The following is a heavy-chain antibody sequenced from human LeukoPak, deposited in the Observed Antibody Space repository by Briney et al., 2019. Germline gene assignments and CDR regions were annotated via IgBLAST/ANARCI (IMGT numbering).Heavy chain of an antibody. J-gene: IGHJ4*02. CDR2: IKQDGSEK. D-gene: IGHD3-22*01. CDR1: GFTFSSYA. Sequence: PGGSLRLSCAASGFTFSSYAMSWVRQAPGKGLEWVATIKQDGSEKDFVDSVKGRFTISRDNAKDSLYLQMNSLRAEDTALYYCARVGYYYHYWGQGTLVTVSS. V-gene: IGHV3-7*01. CDR3: ARVGYYYHY.